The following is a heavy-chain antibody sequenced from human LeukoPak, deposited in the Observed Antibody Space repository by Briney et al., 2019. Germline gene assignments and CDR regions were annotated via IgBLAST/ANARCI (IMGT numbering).Heavy chain of an antibody. J-gene: IGHJ3*01. CDR3: AKDPNGDYIGAFDF. V-gene: IGHV3-30-3*01. Sequence: GRSLRLSCAASGFTFRNYVIHWVRQAPGKGLEWVAVISYDGSNKYYADSVKGRFTISRDNSKNTLYLQMNSLRAEDTAVYYCAKDPNGDYIGAFDFWGQGTMVTVSS. CDR2: ISYDGSNK. D-gene: IGHD4-17*01. CDR1: GFTFRNYV.